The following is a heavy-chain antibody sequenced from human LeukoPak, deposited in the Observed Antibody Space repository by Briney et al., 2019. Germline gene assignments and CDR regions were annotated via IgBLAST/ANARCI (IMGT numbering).Heavy chain of an antibody. D-gene: IGHD3-10*01. CDR1: GFTFTSSA. Sequence: SVKVSCKASGFTFTSSAMQWVRPARGQRLEWIGWIVVGSGNTNYAQKFQERVTITRDMSTSTAYMELSSLRSEDTAVYYCAAGGGSGSYYFDYYYYYMDVWGKGTTVTVSS. CDR2: IVVGSGNT. J-gene: IGHJ6*03. V-gene: IGHV1-58*02. CDR3: AAGGGSGSYYFDYYYYYMDV.